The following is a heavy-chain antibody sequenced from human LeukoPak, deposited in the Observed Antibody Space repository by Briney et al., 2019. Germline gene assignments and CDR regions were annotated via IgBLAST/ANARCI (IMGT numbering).Heavy chain of an antibody. CDR3: ARMYYDSNASPFDY. CDR1: GFHISSDW. D-gene: IGHD3-16*01. J-gene: IGHJ4*02. CDR2: IKQDGSEK. Sequence: SGGSLRLSCAASGFHISSDWMSWVRQAPGKGLEWVANIKQDGSEKYHVDSVKGRFTISRDNAKNSLYLQMNSLRAEDTAVYYCARMYYDSNASPFDYWGQGTLVTVSS. V-gene: IGHV3-7*04.